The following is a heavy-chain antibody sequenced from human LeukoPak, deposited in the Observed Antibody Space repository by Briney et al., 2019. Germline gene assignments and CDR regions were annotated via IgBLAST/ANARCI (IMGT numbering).Heavy chain of an antibody. D-gene: IGHD5-12*01. Sequence: GESMRISCKGSGYSFTSYWITWLRQMPGKGLEYMGRIDPSDSYTQYSPSSQGHVTISADKSISTAYLQWSSLKASDTAMYYCARHSGGYDLDYWGQGTLVTVSS. J-gene: IGHJ4*02. V-gene: IGHV5-10-1*01. CDR3: ARHSGGYDLDY. CDR2: IDPSDSYT. CDR1: GYSFTSYW.